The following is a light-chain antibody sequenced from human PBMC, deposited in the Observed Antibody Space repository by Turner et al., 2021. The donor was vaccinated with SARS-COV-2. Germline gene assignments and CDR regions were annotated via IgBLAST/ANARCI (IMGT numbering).Light chain of an antibody. CDR1: QGISSY. CDR3: QQYYTNPPT. J-gene: IGKJ2*01. V-gene: IGKV1-8*01. Sequence: AIRMTQSPSSFSASTGDRVTITCRASQGISSYLAWYQQKPGKAPKLLIYAASTLESGVPSRFSGSGSGTDSTLTISCLQSEDFAGYYCQQYYTNPPTFGQGTKLDIK. CDR2: AAS.